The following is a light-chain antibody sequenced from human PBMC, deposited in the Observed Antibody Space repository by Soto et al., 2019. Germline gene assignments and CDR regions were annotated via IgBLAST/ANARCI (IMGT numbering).Light chain of an antibody. Sequence: DIQMTQSPSTLSASVGDRVTITCRASQSIRSWLAWYQQKVGKAPKLLIYKASSLEGGVPSRFSGSGSGTEFTLTISSLQPDDFATYYCQQYESYWTFGQGTKVEIK. CDR2: KAS. J-gene: IGKJ1*01. V-gene: IGKV1-5*03. CDR3: QQYESYWT. CDR1: QSIRSW.